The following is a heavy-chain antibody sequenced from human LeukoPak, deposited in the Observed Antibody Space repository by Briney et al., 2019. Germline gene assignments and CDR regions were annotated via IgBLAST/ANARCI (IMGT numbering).Heavy chain of an antibody. V-gene: IGHV4-34*01. CDR2: INHSGST. CDR1: GGSFSDYN. Sequence: SETLSLTCAVYGGSFSDYNWNRIRQPPGKGLEWIGEINHSGSTNYHPSLKSRVTISVDTSKNQFSLKLSSVTAADTAVYYCARGDRYNWNYLCYWGQGTLVTVSS. D-gene: IGHD1-7*01. CDR3: ARGDRYNWNYLCY. J-gene: IGHJ4*02.